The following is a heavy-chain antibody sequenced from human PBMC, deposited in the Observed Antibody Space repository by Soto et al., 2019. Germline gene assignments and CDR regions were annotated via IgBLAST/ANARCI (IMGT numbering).Heavy chain of an antibody. CDR3: ARPHRVLRFLGGEGFGPVPMDV. CDR1: GFTFSSYS. D-gene: IGHD3-3*01. CDR2: ISSSSSTI. V-gene: IGHV3-48*02. Sequence: EVQLVESGGGLVQPGGSLRLSCAASGFTFSSYSMNWVRQAPGKGLEWVSYISSSSSTIYYADSVKGRFTISRDNAKNSLYLQMNSLRDEDTAVYYCARPHRVLRFLGGEGFGPVPMDVWGQGTTVTVSS. J-gene: IGHJ6*02.